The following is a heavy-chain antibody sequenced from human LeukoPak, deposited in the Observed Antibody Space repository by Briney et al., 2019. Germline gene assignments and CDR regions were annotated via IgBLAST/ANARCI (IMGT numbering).Heavy chain of an antibody. J-gene: IGHJ5*02. D-gene: IGHD3-10*01. CDR3: ARRKVRRVMALDWFDA. Sequence: SETLSLTCTVSGGSISSYYWSWIRRPPGKGLEWIGYIYYSGSTNYNPSLKSRVTISVDTSKNQFYLKLSSVTAADTAVYYCARRKVRRVMALDWFDAWGQGTLVTVSS. CDR2: IYYSGST. CDR1: GGSISSYY. V-gene: IGHV4-59*01.